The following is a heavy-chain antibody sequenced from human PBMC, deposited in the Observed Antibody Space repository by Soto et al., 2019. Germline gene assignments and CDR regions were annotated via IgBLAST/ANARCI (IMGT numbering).Heavy chain of an antibody. Sequence: SETLSLTCTVSGGSISSGGYYWSWIRQHPGKGLEWIGYIYYSGSTYYNPSLKSRVTISVDTSKNQFSLKLSSVTAADTAVYYCARWNRVRGVIRKDWFDPWGQGTLVTVSS. CDR2: IYYSGST. D-gene: IGHD3-10*01. CDR1: GGSISSGGYY. CDR3: ARWNRVRGVIRKDWFDP. V-gene: IGHV4-31*03. J-gene: IGHJ5*02.